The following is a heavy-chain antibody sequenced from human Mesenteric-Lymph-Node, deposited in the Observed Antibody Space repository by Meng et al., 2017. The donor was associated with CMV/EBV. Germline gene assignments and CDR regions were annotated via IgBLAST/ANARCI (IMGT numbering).Heavy chain of an antibody. Sequence: GESLKISCAASGFTSSNYNMNWVRQAPGKGLEWVSSITSRSTYIYYADSVKGRFTISRDNAKNSLYLQMNSLRAEDTAVYYCTREKSAYCGGDCFTLDFWGQGTLVTVSS. V-gene: IGHV3-21*01. CDR2: ITSRSTYI. J-gene: IGHJ4*02. CDR1: GFTSSNYN. CDR3: TREKSAYCGGDCFTLDF. D-gene: IGHD2-21*01.